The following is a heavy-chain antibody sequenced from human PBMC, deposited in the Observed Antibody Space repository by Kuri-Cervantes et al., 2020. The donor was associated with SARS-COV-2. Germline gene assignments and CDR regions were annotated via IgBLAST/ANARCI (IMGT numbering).Heavy chain of an antibody. CDR1: GGSISSSSYY. V-gene: IGHV4-39*01. D-gene: IGHD6-6*01. CDR3: ASHGAQQLVRY. Sequence: GSLRLSCTVSGGSISSSSYYWGWIRQPPGKGLEWIGSIYYSGSTYYNPSLKSRVTISVDTSKNQFSLKLSSVTAADTAVYYCASHGAQQLVRYWSQGTLVTVSS. CDR2: IYYSGST. J-gene: IGHJ4*02.